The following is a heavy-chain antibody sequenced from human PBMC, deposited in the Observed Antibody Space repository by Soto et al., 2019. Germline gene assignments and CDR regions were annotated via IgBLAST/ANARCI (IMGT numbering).Heavy chain of an antibody. J-gene: IGHJ5*02. CDR3: ARAASPQKGNWFDP. Sequence: SETLSLTCAVYGGSFSGYYWSWIRQPPGKGLEWIGEINHSGSTNYNPSLKSRVTISVDTSKNQFSLKLSSVTAADTAVYYCARAASPQKGNWFDPWGQGTLVTVSS. CDR1: GGSFSGYY. CDR2: INHSGST. V-gene: IGHV4-34*01.